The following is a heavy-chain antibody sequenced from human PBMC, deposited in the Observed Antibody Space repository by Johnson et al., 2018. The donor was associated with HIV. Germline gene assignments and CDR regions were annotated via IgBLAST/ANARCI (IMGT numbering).Heavy chain of an antibody. CDR3: AREASLYAFDI. CDR2: ISYDGSNK. J-gene: IGHJ3*02. V-gene: IGHV3-30-3*01. CDR1: GFTFSSYA. D-gene: IGHD5/OR15-5a*01. Sequence: QVQLVESGGGLVQPGGSLRLSCAASGFTFSSYAMHWVRKAPGKGLEWVAVISYDGSNKYYADSVKGRFTISRDNSKNTLYLQMNSLRAEDTAVYYCAREASLYAFDIWGQGTMVTVSS.